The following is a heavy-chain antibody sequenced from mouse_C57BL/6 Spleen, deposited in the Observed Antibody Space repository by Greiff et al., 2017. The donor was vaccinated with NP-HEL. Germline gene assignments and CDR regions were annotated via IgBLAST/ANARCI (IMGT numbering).Heavy chain of an antibody. D-gene: IGHD2-1*01. V-gene: IGHV1-82*01. Sequence: VQLQQSGPELVKPGASVKISCKASGYAFSSSWMNWVKQRPGKGLEWIGRIYPGDGDTNYIGKFKGKATLTADKSSSTAYMQLSSLTSEDSAVYFCARDYGNYFDVWGTGTTVTVSS. CDR3: ARDYGNYFDV. CDR2: IYPGDGDT. CDR1: GYAFSSSW. J-gene: IGHJ1*03.